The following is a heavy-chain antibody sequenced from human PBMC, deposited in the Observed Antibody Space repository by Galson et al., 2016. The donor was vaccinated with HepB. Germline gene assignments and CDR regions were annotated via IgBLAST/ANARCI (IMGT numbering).Heavy chain of an antibody. Sequence: EILSLTCTVSGGSISSSSYYWGWIRQPPGKGLEWIGSIYYSGSTYYNPSLKSRVIISVDTSKNQFSLKLSSVTAADTAVYYCARPDVLRFLEWLSENPGENAFDIWGQGPMVTVSS. J-gene: IGHJ3*02. V-gene: IGHV4-39*01. CDR1: GGSISSSSYY. CDR2: IYYSGST. CDR3: ARPDVLRFLEWLSENPGENAFDI. D-gene: IGHD3-3*01.